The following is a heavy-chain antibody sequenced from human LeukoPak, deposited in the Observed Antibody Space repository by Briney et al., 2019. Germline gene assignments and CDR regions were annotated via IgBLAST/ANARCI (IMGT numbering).Heavy chain of an antibody. CDR1: GGSMSNYW. J-gene: IGHJ5*02. D-gene: IGHD2-2*02. CDR2: IYYDGST. V-gene: IGHV4-59*08. CDR3: ARRLCSSLTCNIGPSGNWLDP. Sequence: SGTLSLTCTVSGGSMSNYWWNWIRQPPGKGLEWIGYIYYDGSTYYNPALNSRVTISIDTSKNQFSLKLNSVTAADTAVYYCARRLCSSLTCNIGPSGNWLDPWGQGTLVTVSS.